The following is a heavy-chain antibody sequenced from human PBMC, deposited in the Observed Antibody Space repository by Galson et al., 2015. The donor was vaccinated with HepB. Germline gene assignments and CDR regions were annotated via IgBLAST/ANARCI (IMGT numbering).Heavy chain of an antibody. V-gene: IGHV1-69*13. CDR3: ARGPRYCSGGSCYRFNYYYYGMDV. CDR1: GGTFSSYA. CDR2: IIPIFGTA. J-gene: IGHJ6*02. Sequence: SVKVSCKASGGTFSSYAISWVRQAPGQGLEWMGGIIPIFGTANYAQKFQGRVTITADESTSTAYMELSSLRSEDTAVYYCARGPRYCSGGSCYRFNYYYYGMDVWGQGTTVTVSS. D-gene: IGHD2-15*01.